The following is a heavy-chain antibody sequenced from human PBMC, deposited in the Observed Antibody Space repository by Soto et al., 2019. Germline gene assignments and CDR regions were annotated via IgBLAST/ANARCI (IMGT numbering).Heavy chain of an antibody. CDR3: ARSPYYSNFDY. V-gene: IGHV4-59*01. D-gene: IGHD4-4*01. CDR2: IYYSGST. Sequence: ETLSLTCTVSGGSISSYYWSWIRQPPGKGLEWIGYIYYSGSTNYNPSLKSRVTISVDMSKNQFSLKLSSVTAADTAVYYCARSPYYSNFDYWGQGTLVTVSS. CDR1: GGSISSYY. J-gene: IGHJ4*02.